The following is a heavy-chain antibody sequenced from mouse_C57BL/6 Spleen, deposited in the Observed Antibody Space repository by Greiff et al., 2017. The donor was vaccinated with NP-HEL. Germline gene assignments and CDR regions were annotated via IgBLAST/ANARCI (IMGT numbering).Heavy chain of an antibody. CDR3: TEVGYFDY. V-gene: IGHV6-3*01. CDR1: GFTFSNYW. J-gene: IGHJ2*01. Sequence: EVKVEESGGGLVQPGGSMKLSCVASGFTFSNYWMNWVRQSPEKGLEWVAQIRLKSDNYATHYAESVKGRFTISRDDSKSSVYLQMNNVSDEDTRIYYCTEVGYFDYWGQGTTLTVSS. CDR2: IRLKSDNYAT. D-gene: IGHD1-1*02.